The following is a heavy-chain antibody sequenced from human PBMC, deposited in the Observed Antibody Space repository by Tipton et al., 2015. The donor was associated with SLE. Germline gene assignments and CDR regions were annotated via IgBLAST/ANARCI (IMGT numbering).Heavy chain of an antibody. CDR1: GDSISIGGYY. J-gene: IGHJ4*02. CDR2: IYYTGST. D-gene: IGHD2-8*02. CDR3: ARDVGGYNTGWFPYYFDY. Sequence: TLSLTCTVSGDSISIGGYYWSWIRQHPGKGLEWIGYIYYTGSTYYNPSLMSRVTISVDTSKNQFSLKLSSVTAADTAVYYCARDVGGYNTGWFPYYFDYWGQGTLVTVSS. V-gene: IGHV4-31*03.